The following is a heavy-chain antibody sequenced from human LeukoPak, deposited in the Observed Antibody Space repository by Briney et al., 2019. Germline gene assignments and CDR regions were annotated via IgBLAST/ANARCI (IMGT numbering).Heavy chain of an antibody. CDR3: ARVGSRDGYNFGFDP. D-gene: IGHD5-24*01. Sequence: ASVKVSCKASGYTFTRYYMHWVRQAPGQGLEWMGIINPNSGGTNYAQKFQGRVTMTRDTSISTAYMELSRLRSDDTAVYYCARVGSRDGYNFGFDPWGQGTLVTVSS. CDR1: GYTFTRYY. CDR2: INPNSGGT. V-gene: IGHV1-2*02. J-gene: IGHJ5*02.